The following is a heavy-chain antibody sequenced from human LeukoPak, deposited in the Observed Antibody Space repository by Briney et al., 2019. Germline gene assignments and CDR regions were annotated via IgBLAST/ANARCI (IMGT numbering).Heavy chain of an antibody. V-gene: IGHV3-30*04. D-gene: IGHD3-10*01. Sequence: GGSLRLSCAASGFTFKTYAMHWVRQAPGRGLEWVAVLSSDGDYKYYADSVKGRFTISRDNSKNTVHLQMTSLRSEDTAVYYCARPGGGAIRGYLDYWGQGTLVAVSS. J-gene: IGHJ4*02. CDR1: GFTFKTYA. CDR2: LSSDGDYK. CDR3: ARPGGGAIRGYLDY.